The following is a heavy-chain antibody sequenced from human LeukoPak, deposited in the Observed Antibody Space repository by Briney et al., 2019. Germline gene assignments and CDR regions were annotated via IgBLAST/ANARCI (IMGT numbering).Heavy chain of an antibody. CDR3: ARRSGEGYFDC. D-gene: IGHD1-26*01. J-gene: IGHJ4*02. Sequence: SGGSLRLSCAASGFTFSNYAITWVRQAPGKGLEWVSTISSSGANTYYADSVRGRFTISRDNSKNTLYLQMNSLRAEDTAVYYCARRSGEGYFDCWGQGTLVTVSS. CDR1: GFTFSNYA. V-gene: IGHV3-23*01. CDR2: ISSSGANT.